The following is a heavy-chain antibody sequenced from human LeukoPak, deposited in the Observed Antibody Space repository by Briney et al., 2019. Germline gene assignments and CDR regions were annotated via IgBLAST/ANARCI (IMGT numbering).Heavy chain of an antibody. J-gene: IGHJ5*02. CDR1: GFTFSSSW. CDR2: INPDGRTK. D-gene: IGHD3-10*01. CDR3: AKWALLWFGELLYGQNWFDP. V-gene: IGHV3-7*01. Sequence: GGSLRLSCVASGFTFSSSWVSWVRQAPGEGLEFVANINPDGRTKNYVDSVKGRFTISRDNSKNTLYLQMNSLRAEDTAVYYCAKWALLWFGELLYGQNWFDPWGQGTLVTVSS.